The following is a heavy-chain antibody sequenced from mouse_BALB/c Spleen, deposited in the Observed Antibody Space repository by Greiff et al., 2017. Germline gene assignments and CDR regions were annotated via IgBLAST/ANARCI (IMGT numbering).Heavy chain of an antibody. Sequence: VKLQEPGGGLVQPGGSLKLPCAASGSTFSSYGMSWVRQTPDKRLELVATINSNGGSTYYPDSVKGRFTISRDNAKNTLYLQMSSLKSEDTAMYYCARDRGYYDSSYDYWGQGTTLTVSS. V-gene: IGHV5-6-3*01. D-gene: IGHD1-1*01. CDR2: INSNGGST. CDR3: ARDRGYYDSSYDY. CDR1: GSTFSSYG. J-gene: IGHJ2*01.